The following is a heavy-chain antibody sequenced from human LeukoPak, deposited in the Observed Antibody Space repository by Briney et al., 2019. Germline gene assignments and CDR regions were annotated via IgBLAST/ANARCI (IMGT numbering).Heavy chain of an antibody. J-gene: IGHJ4*02. CDR3: AREGGYNWKKFDY. Sequence: SETLSLTCAAYGGSFSGYYWSWIRQPPGKGLEWIGEINHSGSTNYNPSLKSRVTISVDTSKNQFSLKLSSVTAADTAVYYCAREGGYNWKKFDYWGQGTLVTVSS. CDR1: GGSFSGYY. CDR2: INHSGST. V-gene: IGHV4-34*01. D-gene: IGHD1-1*01.